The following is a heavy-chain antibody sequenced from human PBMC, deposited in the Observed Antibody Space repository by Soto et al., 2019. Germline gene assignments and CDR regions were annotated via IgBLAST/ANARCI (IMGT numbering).Heavy chain of an antibody. Sequence: PGGSLRLSCAASGFTFSSYAMSWVRQAPGKGLEWVSAISGSGGSTYYADSVKGRFTISRDNSKNTLYLQMNSLRAEDTDVYYCAKGDGDGGYDPWAFNYYGMDVWGQGTTVTVSS. J-gene: IGHJ6*02. CDR1: GFTFSSYA. V-gene: IGHV3-23*01. D-gene: IGHD5-12*01. CDR2: ISGSGGST. CDR3: AKGDGDGGYDPWAFNYYGMDV.